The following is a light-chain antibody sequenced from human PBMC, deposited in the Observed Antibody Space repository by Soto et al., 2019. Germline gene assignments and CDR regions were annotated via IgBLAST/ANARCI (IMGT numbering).Light chain of an antibody. V-gene: IGLV2-14*03. Sequence: QLVLTQPASVSGSPGQSITISCTGTSSDVGGYNYVSWYQQHPGKAPKLLIYDVSNRPSGVSNRFSGSKSGNTASLTISGLQAEDEADYYCGSYRSSSAPVFGGGTKVTVL. CDR1: SSDVGGYNY. CDR3: GSYRSSSAPV. J-gene: IGLJ2*01. CDR2: DVS.